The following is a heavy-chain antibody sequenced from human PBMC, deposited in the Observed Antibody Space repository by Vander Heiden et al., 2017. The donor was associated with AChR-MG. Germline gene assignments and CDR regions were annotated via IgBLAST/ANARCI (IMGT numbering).Heavy chain of an antibody. V-gene: IGHV3-7*01. D-gene: IGHD3-3*01. J-gene: IGHJ4*02. Sequence: EVQLVESGGGLVQPGGSLSLSCAASGFTFSSYWMSWVRQAPGKGLEWVANIKEDGSQKHYVDSVKGRFTISRDNAKNSLYLQMNSLRVEDTALYYCAREGGVTAAFFWDDWGQGTLVTVSS. CDR1: GFTFSSYW. CDR3: AREGGVTAAFFWDD. CDR2: IKEDGSQK.